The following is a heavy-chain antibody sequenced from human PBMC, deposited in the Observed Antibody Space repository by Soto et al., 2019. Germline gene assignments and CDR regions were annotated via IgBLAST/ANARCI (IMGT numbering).Heavy chain of an antibody. J-gene: IGHJ4*02. Sequence: GWYLRLSCAASGFTFSSYSMNWVRQAPGKGLEWVSYISSSSSTIYYADSVKGRFTISRDNAKNSLYLQMNSLRDEDTAVYYCARATTVPTIKFDYCVQRSLVTVSS. CDR2: ISSSSSTI. V-gene: IGHV3-48*02. CDR3: ARATTVPTIKFDY. CDR1: GFTFSSYS. D-gene: IGHD4-17*01.